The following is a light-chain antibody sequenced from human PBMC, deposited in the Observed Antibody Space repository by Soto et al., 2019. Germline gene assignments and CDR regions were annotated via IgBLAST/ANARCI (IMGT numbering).Light chain of an antibody. J-gene: IGLJ3*02. V-gene: IGLV2-14*01. CDR3: NSWGV. CDR2: EVN. CDR1: SSDFRGYNY. Sequence: QSVLTQPASLSGSPGQSITISCTGTSSDFRGYNYVSWYQQHPGKAPKLIIYEVNNRPSGVSSRFSGSKSGNTASLTISGLQPEDEADYYCNSWGVFGGGTKVTVL.